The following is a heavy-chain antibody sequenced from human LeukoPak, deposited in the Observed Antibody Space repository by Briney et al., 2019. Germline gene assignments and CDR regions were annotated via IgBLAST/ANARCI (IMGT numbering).Heavy chain of an antibody. CDR1: GFTFSSYA. CDR2: IRYDGSRE. Sequence: GGSLRLSCAASGFTFSSYAMHWVRQAPGKGLEWVSFIRYDGSREFYADSVEGRFTISRDNSKDTLYLQMNSLRPEDTAVYYCVGDFDYWGQGTLVTVSS. CDR3: VGDFDY. V-gene: IGHV3-30*02. J-gene: IGHJ4*02.